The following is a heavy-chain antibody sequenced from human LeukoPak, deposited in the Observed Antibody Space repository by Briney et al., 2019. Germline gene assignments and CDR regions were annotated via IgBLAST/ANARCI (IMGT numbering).Heavy chain of an antibody. D-gene: IGHD2-15*01. V-gene: IGHV1-18*01. CDR1: GYTFTSYG. Sequence: VASVNVSCKASGYTFTSYGISWVRQAPGQGLEWMGWISAYNGNTNYAQKLQGRVTMTTDTSTSTAYMELRSLRSDDTAVYYCARDRWCSGGSCYLGDAFDIWGQGTMVTVSS. CDR2: ISAYNGNT. CDR3: ARDRWCSGGSCYLGDAFDI. J-gene: IGHJ3*02.